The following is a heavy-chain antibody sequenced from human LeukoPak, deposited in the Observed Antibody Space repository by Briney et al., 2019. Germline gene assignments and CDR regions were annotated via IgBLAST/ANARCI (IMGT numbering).Heavy chain of an antibody. Sequence: GGSLRLSCAASGFTFSSYAMHWVRQAPGKGLEWVAVISYDGSNKYYADSVKGRFTISRDNSKNTLYLQMNSLRAEDTAVYYCAKDRYYHSSGYYGIFDYWGQGTLVTVSS. CDR1: GFTFSSYA. V-gene: IGHV3-30*04. D-gene: IGHD3-22*01. CDR2: ISYDGSNK. J-gene: IGHJ4*02. CDR3: AKDRYYHSSGYYGIFDY.